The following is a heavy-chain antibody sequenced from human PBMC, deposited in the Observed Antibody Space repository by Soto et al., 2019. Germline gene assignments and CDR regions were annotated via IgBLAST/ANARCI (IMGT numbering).Heavy chain of an antibody. J-gene: IGHJ4*02. D-gene: IGHD3-10*01. CDR2: ISYDGSDK. CDR1: GFPFTSYG. V-gene: IGHV3-30*03. Sequence: QVQLVESGGGVVQPGRSLRLSCAASGFPFTSYGMHWVREGPDKGLGWVAIISYDGSDKYYADSVKGRFTISRDNSKNPLYLQMNSLRPQDTALYYCVGGQYYSDHRGQGTLVIVSS. CDR3: VGGQYYSDH.